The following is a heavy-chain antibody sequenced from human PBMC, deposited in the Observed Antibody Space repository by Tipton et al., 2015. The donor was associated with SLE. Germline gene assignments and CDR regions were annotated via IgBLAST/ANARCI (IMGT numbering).Heavy chain of an antibody. D-gene: IGHD2/OR15-2a*01. Sequence: LRLSCTVSGGSISSGGYYWSWIRQHPGKGLEWIGYIYYSGSTYYNPSLKSRVTISVDTSKNQFSLKLSSVTAADTAVYYCARVYRNAFDIWGQGSMVTVSS. V-gene: IGHV4-31*03. CDR1: GGSISSGGYY. CDR2: IYYSGST. CDR3: ARVYRNAFDI. J-gene: IGHJ3*02.